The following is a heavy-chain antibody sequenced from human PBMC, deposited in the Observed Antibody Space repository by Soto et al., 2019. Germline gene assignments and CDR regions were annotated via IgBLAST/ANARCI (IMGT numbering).Heavy chain of an antibody. D-gene: IGHD6-19*01. V-gene: IGHV6-1*01. CDR3: ARIAPGGSGGGGDY. J-gene: IGHJ4*02. CDR1: GDSVSSNNAA. Sequence: SQTLSLTCVISGDSVSSNNAAWNWVRQSPSRGLEWLGRTYYRSKWYNDYAVSVKSRIAINPDTSKNQFSLHLNSVTPEDTAMYHCARIAPGGSGGGGDYWGQGTLVTVSS. CDR2: TYYRSKWYN.